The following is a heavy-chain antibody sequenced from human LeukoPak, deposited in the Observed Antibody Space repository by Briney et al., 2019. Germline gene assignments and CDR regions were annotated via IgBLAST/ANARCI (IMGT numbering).Heavy chain of an antibody. V-gene: IGHV4-59*08. CDR3: ARHITPHSSGWDVWYFDL. CDR1: GGYISSYY. Sequence: SETLSLTCTVSGGYISSYYWSWLRQPPGKGLEWVGYIYDSGSTNHNPSLKSRVTISVDTSKNQFSLKLSSVTAADTAVYYCARHITPHSSGWDVWYFDLWGRGTLVTVSS. CDR2: IYDSGST. D-gene: IGHD6-19*01. J-gene: IGHJ2*01.